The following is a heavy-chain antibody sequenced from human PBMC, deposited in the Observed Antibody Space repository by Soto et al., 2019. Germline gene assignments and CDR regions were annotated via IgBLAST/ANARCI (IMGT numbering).Heavy chain of an antibody. D-gene: IGHD6-19*01. CDR1: GFTFSSYA. V-gene: IGHV3-23*01. J-gene: IGHJ5*02. CDR2: ISGSGGST. CDR3: AKDGDCIAEAECKYNWFDP. Sequence: GGSLRLSCAASGFTFSSYAMSWVRQAPGKGLEWVSAISGSGGSTYYADSVKGRFTISRDNSKNTLYLRMNSLRAEDAAVYYCAKDGDCIAEAECKYNWFDPWGQGTLVTVSS.